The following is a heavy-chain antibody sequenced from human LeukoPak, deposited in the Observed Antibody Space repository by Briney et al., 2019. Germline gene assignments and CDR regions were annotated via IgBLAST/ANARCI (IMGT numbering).Heavy chain of an antibody. CDR3: ARVEYSSSWYWLKFDY. CDR2: IYYSGGT. V-gene: IGHV4-30-4*01. J-gene: IGHJ4*02. CDR1: GGSISSGDYY. Sequence: SETLSLTCTVSGGSISSGDYYWSWIRQPPGKGLEWIGYIYYSGGTYYNPSLKSRVTISVDTSKNQFSLKLSSVTAADTAVYYCARVEYSSSWYWLKFDYWGQGTLVTVSS. D-gene: IGHD6-13*01.